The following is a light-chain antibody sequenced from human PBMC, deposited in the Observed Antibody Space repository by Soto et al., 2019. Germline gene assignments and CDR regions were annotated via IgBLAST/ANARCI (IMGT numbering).Light chain of an antibody. CDR2: KAS. V-gene: IGKV1-5*03. J-gene: IGKJ1*01. CDR1: QSINTW. Sequence: DIQMTQSPSTLSASVGDRVTITCRASQSINTWLAWYQQRPGKAPKLLIYKASSLDSGVPSRFSGSGSGTEFTLTITSLQPDDFGTYYCQQYNSYSTFGQGTKVEFK. CDR3: QQYNSYST.